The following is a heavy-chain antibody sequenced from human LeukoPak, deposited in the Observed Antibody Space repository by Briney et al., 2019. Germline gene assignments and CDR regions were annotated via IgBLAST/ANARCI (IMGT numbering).Heavy chain of an antibody. CDR3: ARVVCSSTSCYVYAFDI. Sequence: GASVKVSCKASGYTFTGYYMHWVRQAPGQGLEWMGWINPNSGGTNYAQKFQGRVTMTRDTSISTAYMELSRLRSDDTAVYYCARVVCSSTSCYVYAFDIWGQGTMVTVSS. CDR2: INPNSGGT. J-gene: IGHJ3*02. V-gene: IGHV1-2*02. CDR1: GYTFTGYY. D-gene: IGHD2-2*01.